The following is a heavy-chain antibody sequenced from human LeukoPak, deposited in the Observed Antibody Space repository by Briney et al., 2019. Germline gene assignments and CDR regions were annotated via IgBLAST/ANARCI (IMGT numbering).Heavy chain of an antibody. CDR3: ARGGSSSRYDYVD. Sequence: SQTLSLTCTVSGGSISSGGYYWSWIRQPAGKGLEWIGRIYTSGSTNYNPSLKSRVTMSVDTSKNQFSLKLSSVTAADTAVYYCARGGSSSRYDYVDWGQGTLVTVSS. CDR1: GGSISSGGYY. V-gene: IGHV4-61*02. J-gene: IGHJ4*02. D-gene: IGHD6-13*01. CDR2: IYTSGST.